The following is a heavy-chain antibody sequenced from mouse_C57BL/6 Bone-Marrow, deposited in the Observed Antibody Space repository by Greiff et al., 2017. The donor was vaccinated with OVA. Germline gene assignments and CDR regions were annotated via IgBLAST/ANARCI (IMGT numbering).Heavy chain of an antibody. CDR1: GFTFSDYG. CDR3: ARTNWDGYYFDY. J-gene: IGHJ2*01. CDR2: ISNLAYSI. Sequence: EVMLVESGGGLVQPGGSLKLSCAASGFTFSDYGMAWVRQAPRKGPEWVAFISNLAYSIYYADTVTGRFTISIENAKNTLYLEMSSLRSEDTAMYYCARTNWDGYYFDYWGQGTTLTVSS. D-gene: IGHD4-1*01. V-gene: IGHV5-15*01.